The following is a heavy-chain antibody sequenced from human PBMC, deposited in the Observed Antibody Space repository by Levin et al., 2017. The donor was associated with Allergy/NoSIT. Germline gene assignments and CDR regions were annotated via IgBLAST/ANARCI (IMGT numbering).Heavy chain of an antibody. J-gene: IGHJ3*02. D-gene: IGHD6-6*01. V-gene: IGHV3-21*01. CDR1: GFTFSGYT. CDR2: ISSSSTYI. Sequence: GGSLRLSCSASGFTFSGYTLNWVRQAPGKGLEWVSSISSSSTYIYYADSLKGRFTISRDDAKNSLSLQMNSLRVEDTAVYYCASDGSYDTLDIWGQGTMVTVSS. CDR3: ASDGSYDTLDI.